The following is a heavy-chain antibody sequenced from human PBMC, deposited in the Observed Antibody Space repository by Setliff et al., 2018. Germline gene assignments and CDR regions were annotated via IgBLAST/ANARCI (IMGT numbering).Heavy chain of an antibody. V-gene: IGHV3-33*01. J-gene: IGHJ4*02. CDR2: IWYDGSNK. Sequence: PGGSLRLSCAASGFTFSSYGMHWVRQAPGKVLEWVAVIWYDGSNKYYADSAKGRFTISRDNSKNTLYLQMNSLRAEDTAVYYCARGGNLIYYFDYWGQGTLVTVSS. D-gene: IGHD2-15*01. CDR1: GFTFSSYG. CDR3: ARGGNLIYYFDY.